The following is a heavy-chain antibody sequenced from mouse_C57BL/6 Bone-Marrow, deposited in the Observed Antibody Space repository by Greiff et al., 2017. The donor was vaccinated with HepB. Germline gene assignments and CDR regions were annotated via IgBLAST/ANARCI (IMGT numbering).Heavy chain of an antibody. Sequence: DVQLVESGGGLVKPGGSLKLSCAASGFTFSSYAMSWVRQTPEKRLEWVATISDGGSYTYYPDNVKGRFTISRDNAKNNLYLQMSHLKSEDTAMYYCAREANWDPPGGQGTSVTVSS. CDR2: ISDGGSYT. CDR3: AREANWDPP. CDR1: GFTFSSYA. V-gene: IGHV5-4*01. D-gene: IGHD4-1*01. J-gene: IGHJ4*01.